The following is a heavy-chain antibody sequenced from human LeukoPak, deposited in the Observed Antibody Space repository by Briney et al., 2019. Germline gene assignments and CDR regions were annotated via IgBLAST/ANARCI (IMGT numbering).Heavy chain of an antibody. V-gene: IGHV4-39*01. CDR1: GGSISSYY. D-gene: IGHD3-3*01. Sequence: SETLSLTCTVSGGSISSYYWGWIRQPPGKGLEWIGSIYYSGSTYYNPSLKSRVTISVDTSKNQFSLKLSSVTAADTAVYYCARLSGDFWSGYKENWGQGTLVTVSS. CDR2: IYYSGST. J-gene: IGHJ4*02. CDR3: ARLSGDFWSGYKEN.